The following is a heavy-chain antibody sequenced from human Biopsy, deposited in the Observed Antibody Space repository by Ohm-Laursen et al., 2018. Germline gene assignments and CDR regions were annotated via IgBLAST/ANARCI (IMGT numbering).Heavy chain of an antibody. CDR3: ATKLTGYFHH. CDR1: GYTFTSYG. V-gene: IGHV1-18*01. D-gene: IGHD3-9*01. J-gene: IGHJ1*01. CDR2: INTENGNT. Sequence: SVKVSCNASGYTFTSYGISWVRQAPGQGLEWMGWINTENGNTIYAQKLQDRVTVAADTSTSTATMELRSLRSDDTAVYYCATKLTGYFHHWGQGTLVIVSS.